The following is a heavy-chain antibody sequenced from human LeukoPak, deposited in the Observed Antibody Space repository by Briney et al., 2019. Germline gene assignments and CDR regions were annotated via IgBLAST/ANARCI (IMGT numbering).Heavy chain of an antibody. J-gene: IGHJ4*02. CDR1: GFGVSTHF. Sequence: GGSLRLSCAVSGFGVSTHFMTWVRQAPGKGLEWVSVIYGGTVTYYPDSVKGRFTISRDISKNTLFLQMNRLRAEDTAMYFCARWMVNQPSVMDYWGQGIMVTVSS. CDR3: ARWMVNQPSVMDY. V-gene: IGHV3-53*01. CDR2: IYGGTVT. D-gene: IGHD1-14*01.